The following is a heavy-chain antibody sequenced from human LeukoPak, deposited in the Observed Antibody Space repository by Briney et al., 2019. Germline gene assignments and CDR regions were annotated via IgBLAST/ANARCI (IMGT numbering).Heavy chain of an antibody. CDR1: GFTFSSYG. V-gene: IGHV3-33*06. CDR3: AKRVPGWYYCDY. Sequence: GRSLRLSCAASGFTFSSYGFHWVRQAPGKGLEWVAVIWYDGSNKYYADSVKGRFTISRDSSKNTLYLQMNSLRVEDTAVYYCAKRVPGWYYCDYWGQGTVVTVSS. CDR2: IWYDGSNK. D-gene: IGHD6-19*01. J-gene: IGHJ4*02.